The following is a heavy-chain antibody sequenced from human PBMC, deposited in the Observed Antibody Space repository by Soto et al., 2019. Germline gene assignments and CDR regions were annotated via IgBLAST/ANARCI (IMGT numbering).Heavy chain of an antibody. CDR2: IHFSGTT. CDR1: AGSIRSYY. D-gene: IGHD1-1*01. CDR3: ARSGTYPVFIDL. Sequence: SETLSLTCSASAGSIRSYYWTWIRQPPGQALEWIGNIHFSGTTYYNPSLESRLTISVDTPKNQFSLRVTSVSAADTAVYYCARSGTYPVFIDLLGRVTLVASSS. V-gene: IGHV4-59*01. J-gene: IGHJ4*02.